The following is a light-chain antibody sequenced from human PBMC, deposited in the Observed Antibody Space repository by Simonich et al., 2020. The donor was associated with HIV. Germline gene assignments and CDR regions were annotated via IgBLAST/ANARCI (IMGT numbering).Light chain of an antibody. Sequence: QSALTQPRSVSGSPGHSVTISCTGTSSGVGGYQYVNYVSLYQQHPGKAPKLTIYDVSQRPSGVPDRVSGSRAGNTASLTISGLQAEDEADYYGQSYDGSNHRVFGGGTKLTVL. CDR1: SSGVGGYQYVNY. J-gene: IGLJ3*02. CDR2: DVS. V-gene: IGLV2-11*01. CDR3: QSYDGSNHRV.